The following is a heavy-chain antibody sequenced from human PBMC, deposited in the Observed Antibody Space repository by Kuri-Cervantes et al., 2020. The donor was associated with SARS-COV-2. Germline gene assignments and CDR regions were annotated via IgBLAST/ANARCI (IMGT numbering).Heavy chain of an antibody. J-gene: IGHJ5*02. CDR1: GGSISSSAYY. D-gene: IGHD3-10*01. CDR2: VSYSADT. V-gene: IGHV4-39*01. Sequence: GSLRLSCTVSGGSISSSAYYWGWIRQPPGKGLEWIGSVSYSADTYYNPSLKSRVTVSVDTSKKQFSLKVNSVTAADTAVYYCARWRRATMVRGDTHWFDPWGQGTLVTVSS. CDR3: ARWRRATMVRGDTHWFDP.